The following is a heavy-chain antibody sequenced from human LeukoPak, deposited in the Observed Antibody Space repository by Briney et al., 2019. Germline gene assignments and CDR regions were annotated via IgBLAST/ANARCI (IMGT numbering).Heavy chain of an antibody. V-gene: IGHV3-74*01. CDR3: AKDYHYGGNSFFDS. Sequence: GGTLRLSCAASGFTFSSYWMHWVRQAPGKGLVWVSRINSDGSSTSYADSVKGRFTISRDNSKNTLYLQMNSLRAEDTAIYYCAKDYHYGGNSFFDSWGQGTLVTLSS. D-gene: IGHD4-23*01. CDR2: INSDGSST. J-gene: IGHJ4*02. CDR1: GFTFSSYW.